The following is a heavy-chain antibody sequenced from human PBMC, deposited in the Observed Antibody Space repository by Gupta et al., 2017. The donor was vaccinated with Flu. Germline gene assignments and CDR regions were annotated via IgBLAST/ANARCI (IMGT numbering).Heavy chain of an antibody. V-gene: IGHV4-39*01. Sequence: QLQLQESGPGLVKPSETLSLICTVSGGSISDTSYYWGWIRQPPGKGLEWNGNVGYSGNTFYNPSLKSRVTISVDTSKNQFSLKLSSVTAADTAVYYCARRITYGKTFDYWGQGSLVTVSS. CDR2: VGYSGNT. CDR1: GGSISDTSYY. J-gene: IGHJ4*02. D-gene: IGHD2/OR15-2a*01. CDR3: ARRITYGKTFDY.